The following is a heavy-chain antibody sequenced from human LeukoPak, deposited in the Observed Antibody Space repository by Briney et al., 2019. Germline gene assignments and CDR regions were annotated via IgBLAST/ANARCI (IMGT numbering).Heavy chain of an antibody. V-gene: IGHV1-8*01. CDR1: GYTFTSYD. Sequence: ASVKVSCKASGYTFTSYDINWVRQATGQGLEWMGWMNPNSGNTGYAQKFQGRVTMTRNTSISTAYMELSSLRSEDTAVYYRARGGFYCSGGSCYSLDAFDIWGQGTMVTVSS. J-gene: IGHJ3*02. CDR3: ARGGFYCSGGSCYSLDAFDI. CDR2: MNPNSGNT. D-gene: IGHD2-15*01.